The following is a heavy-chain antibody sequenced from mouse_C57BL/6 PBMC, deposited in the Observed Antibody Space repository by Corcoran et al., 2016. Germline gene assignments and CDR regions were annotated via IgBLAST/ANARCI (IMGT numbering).Heavy chain of an antibody. D-gene: IGHD1-1*01. J-gene: IGHJ3*01. CDR1: GYSITSGYY. Sequence: DVQLQESGPGLVKPSQSLSLTCSVTGYSITSGYYWNWIRQFPGNKLEWMGYISYDGSNNYNPSLKNRISITRDTSKNQFFLKLNSVTTEDTATYYCAINYYGSSYGFAYWGQGTLVTVSA. V-gene: IGHV3-6*01. CDR3: AINYYGSSYGFAY. CDR2: ISYDGSN.